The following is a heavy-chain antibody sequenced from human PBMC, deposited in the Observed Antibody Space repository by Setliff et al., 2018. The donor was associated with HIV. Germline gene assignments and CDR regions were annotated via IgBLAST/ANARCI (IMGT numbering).Heavy chain of an antibody. CDR2: LRFDGSNQ. V-gene: IGHV3-30*02. D-gene: IGHD6-13*01. J-gene: IGHJ4*02. CDR1: GFTFSSYA. Sequence: GGSLRLSCEASGFTFSSYAMHWVRQAPGKGLEWVAFLRFDGSNQYYANSVKGRFTISRYNSRNTLYLQMHSLTPEDTAVYYCAKDVARRLAAIGRRGSNSWSPFDYWGQGTLVTVSS. CDR3: AKDVARRLAAIGRRGSNSWSPFDY.